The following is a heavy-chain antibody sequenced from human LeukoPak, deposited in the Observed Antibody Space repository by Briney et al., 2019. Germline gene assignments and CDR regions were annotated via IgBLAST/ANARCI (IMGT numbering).Heavy chain of an antibody. CDR1: GFTFDDYA. CDR3: AKVMYSSGWYEGQDAFDI. D-gene: IGHD6-19*01. V-gene: IGHV3-9*01. J-gene: IGHJ3*02. CDR2: ISWNSGSI. Sequence: PGGSLRLSCATSGFTFDDYAMHWVRQAPGKGLEWVSGISWNSGSIGYADSVKGRFTISRDNAKNSLYLQMNSLRAEDTALYYCAKVMYSSGWYEGQDAFDIWGQGTMVTVSS.